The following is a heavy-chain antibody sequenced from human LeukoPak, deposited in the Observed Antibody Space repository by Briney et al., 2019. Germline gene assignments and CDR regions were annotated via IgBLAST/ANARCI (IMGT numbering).Heavy chain of an antibody. Sequence: PGGSLRLSCAASGFTFSSYSMNWVRQAPGKGLEWVSSISSSSSYIYYADSVKGRFTISRDNAKNSLYLQMNSLRAEDTAVYYCARREQTRGHNWFDPWGQGTLVTVSS. CDR1: GFTFSSYS. CDR3: ARREQTRGHNWFDP. V-gene: IGHV3-21*03. D-gene: IGHD3-10*01. J-gene: IGHJ5*02. CDR2: ISSSSSYI.